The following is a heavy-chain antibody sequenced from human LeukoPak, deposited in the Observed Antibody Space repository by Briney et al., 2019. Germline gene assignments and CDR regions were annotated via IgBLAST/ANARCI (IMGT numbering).Heavy chain of an antibody. J-gene: IGHJ3*02. CDR3: ARDSRPGDYSHPGDAFDI. D-gene: IGHD4-17*01. CDR2: IYYSGST. V-gene: IGHV4-31*03. CDR1: GGSISSGGYY. Sequence: SETLSLTCTVSGGSISSGGYYWSWIRQHPGKGLEWIGYIYYSGSTYYNPSLKSRVIISVDTSKNQFSLKLSSVTAADTAVYYCARDSRPGDYSHPGDAFDIWGQGTMVTVSS.